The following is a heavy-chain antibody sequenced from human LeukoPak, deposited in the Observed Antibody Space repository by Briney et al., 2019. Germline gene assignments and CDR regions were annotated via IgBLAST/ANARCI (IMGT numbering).Heavy chain of an antibody. D-gene: IGHD3-10*01. CDR2: IIPIFGTA. J-gene: IGHJ5*02. Sequence: SVKVSCKASGGTFSSYAISWVRQAPGQGLEWMGGIIPIFGTANYARKFQGRVTITADKSASTAYMELSSLRSEDTAVYYCAGEGGYYYGSGSPSDPWGQGTLVTVSS. V-gene: IGHV1-69*06. CDR3: AGEGGYYYGSGSPSDP. CDR1: GGTFSSYA.